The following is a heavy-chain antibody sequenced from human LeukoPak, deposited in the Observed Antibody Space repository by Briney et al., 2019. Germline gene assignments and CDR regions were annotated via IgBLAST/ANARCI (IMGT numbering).Heavy chain of an antibody. CDR1: GFTFSSYE. J-gene: IGHJ4*02. D-gene: IGHD5-24*01. CDR2: ISSSDSTI. Sequence: GGSLRLSCAASGFTFSSYEMNWVRQAPGKGLEWVSYISSSDSTIYYADSVKGRFTISRDNAKNSLYLQMNSLRAGDTAVYYCARTIEMATISYFDHWGQGTLVTVSS. CDR3: ARTIEMATISYFDH. V-gene: IGHV3-48*03.